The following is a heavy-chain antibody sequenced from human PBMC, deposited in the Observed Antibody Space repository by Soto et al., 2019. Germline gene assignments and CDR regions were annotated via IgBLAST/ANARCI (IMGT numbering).Heavy chain of an antibody. V-gene: IGHV4-59*11. Sequence: SEMLSLTCTVAEGSISSHYWSWIRQPPGKGLEWIGYIYYSGSTNYNPSLKSRVTISVDTSKNQFSLKLSSVTAADTAVYYCARDGGYEKDFDYWGQGTLVTLSS. CDR2: IYYSGST. CDR1: EGSISSHY. J-gene: IGHJ4*02. CDR3: ARDGGYEKDFDY. D-gene: IGHD5-12*01.